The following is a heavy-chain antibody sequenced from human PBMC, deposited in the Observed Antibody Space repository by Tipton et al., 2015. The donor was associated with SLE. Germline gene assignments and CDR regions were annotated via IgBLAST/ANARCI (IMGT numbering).Heavy chain of an antibody. J-gene: IGHJ3*02. CDR1: VITFTSYA. CDR2: ISGGDGAA. CDR3: ARRNSESGAFDI. V-gene: IGHV3-23*01. D-gene: IGHD3-10*01. Sequence: SLRLSCTTSVITFTSYAVTWVRQAPGKGLEWVSAISGGDGAAYYADSVRGRFTISRDNSKNTLYLQMNSLRVEDTAIYYCARRNSESGAFDIWGQGTLVTVSS.